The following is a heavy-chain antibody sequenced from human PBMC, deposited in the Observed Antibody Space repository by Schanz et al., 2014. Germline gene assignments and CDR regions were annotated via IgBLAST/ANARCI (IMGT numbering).Heavy chain of an antibody. CDR3: ATMWGYCTATACQMLEVLDV. V-gene: IGHV1-18*01. CDR2: ISPYTGNT. CDR1: GYTFSDYG. Sequence: QVQLVQSGDEVKKPGASVKVSCKTSGYTFSDYGITWVRQAPGQGLEWVGWISPYTGNTHYFDKMEGRVSMTTDTTTSTAYMELRSLRSDDTAMYCCATMWGYCTATACQMLEVLDVWGQGTMVTVSS. D-gene: IGHD2-8*02. J-gene: IGHJ3*01.